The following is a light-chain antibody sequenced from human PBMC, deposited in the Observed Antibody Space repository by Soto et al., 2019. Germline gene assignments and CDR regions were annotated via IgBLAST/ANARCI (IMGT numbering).Light chain of an antibody. CDR1: QSINRW. Sequence: EIQMTQYPSTLSASVGDRVTITCRASQSINRWWAWYQQKPGKAPKVLIYDASSLESGVPSRFSGSGSGTEFTLTISSLQPDDFATYYCQQYNSYPWTFGQGTKVDIK. J-gene: IGKJ1*01. V-gene: IGKV1-5*01. CDR2: DAS. CDR3: QQYNSYPWT.